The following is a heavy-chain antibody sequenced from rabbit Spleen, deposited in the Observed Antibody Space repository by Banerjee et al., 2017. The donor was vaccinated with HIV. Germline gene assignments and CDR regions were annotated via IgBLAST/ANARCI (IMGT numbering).Heavy chain of an antibody. D-gene: IGHD1-1*01. CDR3: ARDRYGGGSGYFSL. CDR2: IYTSSGST. Sequence: QSLEESGGGLVKPGGTLTLTCKASGIDFSYAYYMCWVRQAPGKGPEWIACIYTSSGSTWYASWAKGRFTISKTSSTTVTLQMTSLTAADTATYFCARDRYGGGSGYFSLWGPGTLVTVS. CDR1: GIDFSYAYY. V-gene: IGHV1S40*01. J-gene: IGHJ4*01.